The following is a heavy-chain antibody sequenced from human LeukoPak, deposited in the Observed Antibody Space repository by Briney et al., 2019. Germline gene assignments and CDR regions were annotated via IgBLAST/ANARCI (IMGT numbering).Heavy chain of an antibody. CDR2: ISYDGSNK. V-gene: IGHV3-30-3*01. CDR3: AKGLGYCTNGVCPHAFDI. CDR1: GFTFSDYT. D-gene: IGHD2-8*01. J-gene: IGHJ3*02. Sequence: GGSLRLSCAASGFTFSDYTMNWVRQPPGKGLEWVAVISYDGSNKYYADSVKGRFTISRGNSKNTLYLQMNSLRAEDTAVYYCAKGLGYCTNGVCPHAFDIWGQGTMVTVSS.